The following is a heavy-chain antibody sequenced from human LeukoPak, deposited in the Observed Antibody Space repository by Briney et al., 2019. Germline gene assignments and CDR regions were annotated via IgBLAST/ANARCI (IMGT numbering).Heavy chain of an antibody. CDR1: GFTFSSYA. CDR3: AREWSGYPHFDY. J-gene: IGHJ4*02. CDR2: ISYDGSNK. V-gene: IGHV3-30*01. D-gene: IGHD3-3*01. Sequence: GRSLRLSCAASGFTFSSYAMHWVRQAPGKGLEWVAVISYDGSNKYYADSVKGRFTISRDKSKNTLYLQMNSLRAEDTAVYYCAREWSGYPHFDYWGQGTLVTVSS.